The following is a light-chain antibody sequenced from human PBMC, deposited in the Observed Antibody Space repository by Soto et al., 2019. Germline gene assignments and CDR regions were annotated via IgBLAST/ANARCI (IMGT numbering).Light chain of an antibody. Sequence: QSVLTQPACVSGSPGQSITISCTGTSNDIGANDYVSWYQHHPGQAPKILIYEAANRPSGVSHRFSGSKSGNTASLTISGLQAEDEADYFCTSYTSTSTLVFGGGTKLTVL. CDR1: SNDIGANDY. V-gene: IGLV2-14*01. J-gene: IGLJ2*01. CDR2: EAA. CDR3: TSYTSTSTLV.